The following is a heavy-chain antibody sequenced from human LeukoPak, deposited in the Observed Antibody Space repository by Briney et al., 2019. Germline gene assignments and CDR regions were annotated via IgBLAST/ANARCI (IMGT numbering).Heavy chain of an antibody. Sequence: PGGSLRLSCAASGFTFSSYAMHWVRQAPGKGLEYVSAISSNGGSTYYANSVKGRFTISRDNSKNTLYLQMGSLRAEDMAVYYCARGRGYEYIDYWGQGTLLTVSS. V-gene: IGHV3-64*01. CDR3: ARGRGYEYIDY. J-gene: IGHJ4*02. CDR1: GFTFSSYA. D-gene: IGHD5-12*01. CDR2: ISSNGGST.